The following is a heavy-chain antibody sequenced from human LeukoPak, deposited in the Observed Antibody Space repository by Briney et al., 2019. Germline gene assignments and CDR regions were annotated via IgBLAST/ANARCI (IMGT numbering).Heavy chain of an antibody. D-gene: IGHD6-13*01. CDR1: GFTFRDYY. Sequence: GGSLRLFCAASGFTFRDYYMSWMREAPGKGLEWGSYISSSGSTIYYADSVKGRFTTSRDNAKHSLDLQMNSLKVEDTAVYYCATPAAGPGAEYSLYWGQGTLVIVSS. J-gene: IGHJ1*01. CDR3: ATPAAGPGAEYSLY. V-gene: IGHV3-11*04. CDR2: ISSSGSTI.